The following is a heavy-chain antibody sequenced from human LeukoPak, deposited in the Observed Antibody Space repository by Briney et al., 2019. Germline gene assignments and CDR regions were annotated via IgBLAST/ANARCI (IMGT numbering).Heavy chain of an antibody. CDR2: ITSRSNYI. CDR3: ARDGFTGYVYFEY. Sequence: GSLRLSCAASGFIFSSYTMNWVRQAPGKGLEWVSSITSRSNYIYYADSVKGRFTISRDNAKDSLDLQMNSLRAEDTAVYYCARDGFTGYVYFEYWGQGTLVTVSS. V-gene: IGHV3-21*01. J-gene: IGHJ4*02. D-gene: IGHD5-12*01. CDR1: GFIFSSYT.